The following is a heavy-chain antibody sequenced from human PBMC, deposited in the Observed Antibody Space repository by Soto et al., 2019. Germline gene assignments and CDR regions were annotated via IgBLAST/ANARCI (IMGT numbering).Heavy chain of an antibody. V-gene: IGHV1-8*01. D-gene: IGHD3-16*01. J-gene: IGHJ5*02. CDR3: ARMATFGSLNWFDP. CDR2: MNPGSGDT. CDR1: GYSFTNND. Sequence: GASVKVSCKASGYSFTNNDVTWVRQATGQGLEWMGWMNPGSGDTGYAQKFQGRVTMTRDISIATAYMELSSLRSDDTAIYYCARMATFGSLNWFDPWGQGTPVTVSS.